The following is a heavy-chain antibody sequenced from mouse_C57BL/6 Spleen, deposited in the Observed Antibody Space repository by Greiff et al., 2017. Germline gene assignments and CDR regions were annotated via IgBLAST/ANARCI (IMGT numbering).Heavy chain of an antibody. Sequence: DVMLVESGGGLVKPGGSLKLSCAASGFTFSSYAMSWVRQTPEKRLEWVATISDGGSYTYYPDNVKGRFTISRDNAKNNLYLRMSHLKSEDTAMYYRAREGEVGDGYYGYFDVWGTGTTVTVSS. CDR3: AREGEVGDGYYGYFDV. CDR2: ISDGGSYT. D-gene: IGHD2-3*01. V-gene: IGHV5-4*01. J-gene: IGHJ1*03. CDR1: GFTFSSYA.